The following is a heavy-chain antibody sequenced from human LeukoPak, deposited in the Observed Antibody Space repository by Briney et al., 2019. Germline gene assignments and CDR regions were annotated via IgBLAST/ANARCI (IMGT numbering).Heavy chain of an antibody. CDR3: ARRYCSSTSCSLYYFDY. J-gene: IGHJ4*02. Sequence: ASVKVSCKASGGTFSSYAISWVRQAPGQGLEWMGWISAYNGNTNYAQKLQGRVTMTTDTSTNTAYMELRSLRSDDTAVYYCARRYCSSTSCSLYYFDYWGQGTLVTVSS. V-gene: IGHV1-18*01. D-gene: IGHD2-2*01. CDR2: ISAYNGNT. CDR1: GGTFSSYA.